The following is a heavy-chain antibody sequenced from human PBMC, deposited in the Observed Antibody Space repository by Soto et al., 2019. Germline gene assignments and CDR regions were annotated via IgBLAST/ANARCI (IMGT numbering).Heavy chain of an antibody. V-gene: IGHV4-30-4*01. CDR3: ARDLAYCASGSCYAKWGS. CDR2: IYYSGT. Sequence: SETLSLTCTVSGGTITSDDYHWTWIRQPPGKGLEWIGFIYYSGTYYNPSLRGRVTISVGTSKNEFSLKLSSVTAADTAVYYCARDLAYCASGSCYAKWGSWGQGTLGTVSS. J-gene: IGHJ4*02. CDR1: GGTITSDDYH. D-gene: IGHD2-15*01.